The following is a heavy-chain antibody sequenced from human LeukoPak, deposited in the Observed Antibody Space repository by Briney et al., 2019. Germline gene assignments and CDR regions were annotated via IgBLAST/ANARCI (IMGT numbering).Heavy chain of an antibody. D-gene: IGHD3-10*01. CDR2: IYYSGST. V-gene: IGHV4-31*03. CDR1: GGSISSGGYY. CDR3: ARGIEGFGEAPFDY. Sequence: SETLSLTCTVSGGSISSGGYYWSWIRQHLGKGLEWIGYIYYSGSTYYNPSLKSRVTMSVDTSKNQFSLKLSSVTAADTAVYYCARGIEGFGEAPFDYWGQGTLVTVSS. J-gene: IGHJ4*02.